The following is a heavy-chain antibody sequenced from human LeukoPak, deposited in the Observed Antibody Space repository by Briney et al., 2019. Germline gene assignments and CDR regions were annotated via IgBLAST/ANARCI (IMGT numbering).Heavy chain of an antibody. CDR3: ARSIAASKAGPYFFDN. J-gene: IGHJ4*02. CDR1: GGSISSHY. CDR2: MYYSGGT. Sequence: SETLSLTCTVSGGSISSHYWTWIRQPPGKGLEWIGNMYYSGGTNYNPSLNSRVTISVDTSKNQVSLKLSSVTAADTAVYYCARSIAASKAGPYFFDNWGQGTLVTVSS. D-gene: IGHD6-13*01. V-gene: IGHV4-59*11.